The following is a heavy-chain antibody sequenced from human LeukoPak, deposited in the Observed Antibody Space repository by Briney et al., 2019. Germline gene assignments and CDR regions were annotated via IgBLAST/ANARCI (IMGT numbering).Heavy chain of an antibody. CDR3: AREGTVFDI. D-gene: IGHD3/OR15-3a*01. J-gene: IGHJ3*02. V-gene: IGHV3-7*01. CDR2: MWQRGSDK. Sequence: AGGSLRLSCAASGFTFTNHIISWVRRAPGKGLEWVANMWQRGSDKYYADFVKGRFTISGDDAKQSVYREVNSQGVEDTAVYHCAREGTVFDIWGEGTMVTVS. CDR1: GFTFTNHI.